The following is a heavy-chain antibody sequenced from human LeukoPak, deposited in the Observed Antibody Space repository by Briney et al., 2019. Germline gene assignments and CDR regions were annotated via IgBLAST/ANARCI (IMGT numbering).Heavy chain of an antibody. D-gene: IGHD2-2*01. CDR2: IKQDGSEK. J-gene: IGHJ4*02. Sequence: GGSLRLSCAASGFAFSSYWMSWVRQAPGKGLEWVANIKQDGSEKYYVDSVKGRFTISRDNAKNSLYLQMNSLRAEDTAVYYCARMPHQGYCSSTSCPRNFDYWGQGTLVTVSS. CDR1: GFAFSSYW. CDR3: ARMPHQGYCSSTSCPRNFDY. V-gene: IGHV3-7*01.